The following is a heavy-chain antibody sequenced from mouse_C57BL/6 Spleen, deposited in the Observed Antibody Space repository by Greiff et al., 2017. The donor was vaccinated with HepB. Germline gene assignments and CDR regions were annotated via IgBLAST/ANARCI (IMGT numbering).Heavy chain of an antibody. CDR2: IYPSDSET. V-gene: IGHV1-61*01. CDR3: ARRDGYHNPFAY. J-gene: IGHJ3*01. D-gene: IGHD2-3*01. CDR1: GYTFTSYW. Sequence: VQLQQPGAELVRPGSSVKLSCKASGYTFTSYWMDWVKQRPGQGLEWIGNIYPSDSETHYNQKFKDKATLTVDKSSSTAYMQISSLTSEDSAVYYCARRDGYHNPFAYWGQGTLVTVSA.